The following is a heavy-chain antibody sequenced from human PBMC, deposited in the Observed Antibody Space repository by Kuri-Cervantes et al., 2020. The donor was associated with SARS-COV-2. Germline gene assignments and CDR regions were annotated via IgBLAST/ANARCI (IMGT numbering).Heavy chain of an antibody. J-gene: IGHJ4*02. D-gene: IGHD3-3*01. V-gene: IGHV3-30-3*01. CDR3: VTWYDFWSGYSRGRFDY. CDR2: ISYDGSNK. CDR1: GFTFSSYA. Sequence: GESLKISCAASGFTFSSYAMHWVRQAPGKGLEWVAVISYDGSNKYYADSVKGRFTISRDNSKNTLYLQMNSLRAEDTAVYYCVTWYDFWSGYSRGRFDYWGQGTLVTVSS.